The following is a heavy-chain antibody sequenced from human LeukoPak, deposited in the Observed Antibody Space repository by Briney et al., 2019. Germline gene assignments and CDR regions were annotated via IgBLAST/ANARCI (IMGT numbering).Heavy chain of an antibody. J-gene: IGHJ6*02. CDR2: IIPIFGTA. CDR1: GFTFTNYA. D-gene: IGHD3-22*01. CDR3: ATPPVNDSSGYYSYYSYYYYGMDV. V-gene: IGHV1-69*13. Sequence: GASVKVSCKASGFTFTNYAMQWVRQAPGQGLEWMGGIIPIFGTANYAQKFQGRVTITADESTSTAYMELSSLRSEDTAVYYCATPPVNDSSGYYSYYSYYYYGMDVWGQGTTVTVSS.